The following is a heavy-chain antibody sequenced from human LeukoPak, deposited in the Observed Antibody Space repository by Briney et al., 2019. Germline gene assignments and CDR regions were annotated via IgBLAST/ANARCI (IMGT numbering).Heavy chain of an antibody. V-gene: IGHV3-21*01. CDR3: ARDGTGYYYFDY. J-gene: IGHJ4*02. Sequence: GSLRLSCAASGFTFSSYSMNWVRQAPGKGLEWVSSISSSSNYIYYADSVKGRFTISRDNAKNSLYLQMNSLRAEDTAVYYCARDGTGYYYFDYWGQGTLVTVSS. CDR1: GFTFSSYS. CDR2: ISSSSNYI. D-gene: IGHD3/OR15-3a*01.